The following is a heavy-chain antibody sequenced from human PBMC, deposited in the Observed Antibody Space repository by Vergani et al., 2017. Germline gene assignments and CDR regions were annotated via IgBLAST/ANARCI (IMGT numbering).Heavy chain of an antibody. D-gene: IGHD3-3*01. J-gene: IGHJ4*02. CDR3: ARSSLEWLLSYYFDY. CDR1: GGSISSGCYY. Sequence: QVQLQESGPGLVKPSQTLSLTCTVSGGSISSGCYYWSWIRQHPGKGLEWIGYTYYSGSTYYNPSLKSRVTIAVDTSKNQFSLRLSSVTAADTAVYYCARSSLEWLLSYYFDYWGQGTLVTVSS. CDR2: TYYSGST. V-gene: IGHV4-31*03.